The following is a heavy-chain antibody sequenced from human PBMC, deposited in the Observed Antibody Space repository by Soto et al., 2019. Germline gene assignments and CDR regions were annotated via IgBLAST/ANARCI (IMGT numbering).Heavy chain of an antibody. CDR1: GFSFSAYG. D-gene: IGHD3-9*01. V-gene: IGHV3-30*03. Sequence: QVQLVESGGGVVQPGGSLRPSCVASGFSFSAYGMHWVRQAPGKGLEWVAVISHDERKRYYADSVKGRFTISRDNLKNTLFLQMSSLRPEDTAVYYCARGPNTYYDLLTGYPIDNWGQGTLVTVSS. CDR2: ISHDERKR. CDR3: ARGPNTYYDLLTGYPIDN. J-gene: IGHJ4*02.